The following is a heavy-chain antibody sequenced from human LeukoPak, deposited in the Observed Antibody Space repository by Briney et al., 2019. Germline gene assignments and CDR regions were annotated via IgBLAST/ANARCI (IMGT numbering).Heavy chain of an antibody. Sequence: ASVKVSCKVSGYTLTELSMHWVRQAPGKGLEWVGGFDPEDGETIYAQKFQGRVTMTEDTPTDTAYMELSSLRSEDTAVYYCATAGDTANGGECFDYWGQGTLVTVSS. CDR3: ATAGDTANGGECFDY. CDR2: FDPEDGET. CDR1: GYTLTELS. D-gene: IGHD5-18*01. J-gene: IGHJ4*02. V-gene: IGHV1-24*01.